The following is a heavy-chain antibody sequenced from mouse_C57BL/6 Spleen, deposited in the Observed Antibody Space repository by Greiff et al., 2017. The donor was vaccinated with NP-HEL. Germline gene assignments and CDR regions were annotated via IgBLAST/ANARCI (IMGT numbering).Heavy chain of an antibody. J-gene: IGHJ4*01. Sequence: EVQLQQSGPELVKPGASVKIPCKASGYTFTDYNMDWVKQSHGKSLEWIGDINPNNGGTIYNQKFKGKAILTVDKSSSTAYMELRSLTSEDTAVYYCSRRHYGSSSYAMDYWGQGTSVTVSS. V-gene: IGHV1-18*01. CDR2: INPNNGGT. CDR1: GYTFTDYN. CDR3: SRRHYGSSSYAMDY. D-gene: IGHD1-1*01.